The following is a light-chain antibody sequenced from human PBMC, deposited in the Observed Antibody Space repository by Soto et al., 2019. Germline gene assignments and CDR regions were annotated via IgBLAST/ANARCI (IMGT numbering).Light chain of an antibody. Sequence: DIQMTQSPSTLSASVGDRVTITCRSGQSISRWLAWYQQRPGKAPKLLISKASSLESGVPSRFRGSGSGTEFTLTISSLQPEDFGTYYCQQHNSYPLTFGGGTQVENK. CDR3: QQHNSYPLT. CDR2: KAS. V-gene: IGKV1-5*03. J-gene: IGKJ4*01. CDR1: QSISRW.